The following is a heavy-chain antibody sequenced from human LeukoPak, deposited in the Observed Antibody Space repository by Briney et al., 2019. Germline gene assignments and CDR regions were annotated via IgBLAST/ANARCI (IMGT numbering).Heavy chain of an antibody. J-gene: IGHJ4*02. Sequence: GGSLRLSCAASGFTFSSCWMHWVRQAPGKGLVWVSRINSDGSSTSYADSVKGRFTISRDNAKNTLYLQMNSLRAEDTAVYYCARDYGGAYFDYWGQGTLVTVSS. CDR3: ARDYGGAYFDY. CDR1: GFTFSSCW. V-gene: IGHV3-74*01. D-gene: IGHD4-23*01. CDR2: INSDGSST.